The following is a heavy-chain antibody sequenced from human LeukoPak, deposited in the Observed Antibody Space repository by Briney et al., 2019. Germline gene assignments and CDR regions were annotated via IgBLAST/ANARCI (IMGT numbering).Heavy chain of an antibody. Sequence: ASAKVSCKDSGYAFTNYVISWVRQAPGRGLEWMGWISPYNGNTDYAEKLQDRVTMTADTSTSTVYMELQSLRSDDTAVYYCARELPVWGSYRDFGYWGQGTVVTVSS. CDR1: GYAFTNYV. J-gene: IGHJ4*02. D-gene: IGHD3-16*02. CDR3: ARELPVWGSYRDFGY. V-gene: IGHV1-18*01. CDR2: ISPYNGNT.